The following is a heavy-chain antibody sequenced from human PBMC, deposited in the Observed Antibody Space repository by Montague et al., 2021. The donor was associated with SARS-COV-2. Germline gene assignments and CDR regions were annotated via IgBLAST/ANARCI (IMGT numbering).Heavy chain of an antibody. Sequence: SETLSLTCTVSGGSISSSSWHWCWHRRPPGKGLEWIGSIYYRGSTSYXPSLKIRVTISVDTSKNQFSMKLSSVTAADTAVYYCARHASYDYSKDLYYYYYYGMDVWGQGATVTVSS. V-gene: IGHV4-39*01. CDR3: ARHASYDYSKDLYYYYYYGMDV. CDR1: GGSISSSSWH. CDR2: IYYRGST. J-gene: IGHJ6*02. D-gene: IGHD4-11*01.